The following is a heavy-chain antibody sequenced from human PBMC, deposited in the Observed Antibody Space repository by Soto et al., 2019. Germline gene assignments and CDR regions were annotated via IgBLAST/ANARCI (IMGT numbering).Heavy chain of an antibody. V-gene: IGHV3-33*01. CDR1: GFTFSSYG. J-gene: IGHJ4*02. CDR2: IWYDGSNK. D-gene: IGHD3-22*01. Sequence: PGGSLRLSCAASGFTFSSYGMHWVRQAPGKGLEWVAVIWYDGSNKYYADSVKGRFTISRDNSKNTLYLQMNSLRAEDTDVYYCARDPHWGGYDSSGYYFFFDYWGQGTLVTVSS. CDR3: ARDPHWGGYDSSGYYFFFDY.